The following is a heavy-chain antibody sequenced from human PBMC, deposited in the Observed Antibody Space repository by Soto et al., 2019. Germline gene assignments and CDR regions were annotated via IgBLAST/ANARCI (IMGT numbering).Heavy chain of an antibody. D-gene: IGHD2-2*01. Sequence: SETLSLTCNVSGGSISSSRSYWAWIRQPPGKGLEWIANIFYSGSTYYNPSLASRVTVSVDTSKNQFSLKLSSVTAADTAVYYCARQQTTAVIDLGFAPGGQGTLVTFSS. V-gene: IGHV4-39*01. CDR3: ARQQTTAVIDLGFAP. CDR2: IFYSGST. J-gene: IGHJ5*02. CDR1: GGSISSSRSY.